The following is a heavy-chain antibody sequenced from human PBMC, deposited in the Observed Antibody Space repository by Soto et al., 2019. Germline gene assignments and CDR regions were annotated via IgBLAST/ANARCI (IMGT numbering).Heavy chain of an antibody. V-gene: IGHV1-18*01. J-gene: IGHJ6*03. CDR3: ARRAGQGVYYMDV. Sequence: QVQLAQSGAEVKKPGASVNVSCKASGYTFTSYGISWVRQAPGQGLEWMGWISTYNGNTNSAQSLQGRVTMTADTSTSTAYMELRSLRSDDTAVYYCARRAGQGVYYMDVWGKGTTVTVSS. CDR2: ISTYNGNT. D-gene: IGHD3-16*01. CDR1: GYTFTSYG.